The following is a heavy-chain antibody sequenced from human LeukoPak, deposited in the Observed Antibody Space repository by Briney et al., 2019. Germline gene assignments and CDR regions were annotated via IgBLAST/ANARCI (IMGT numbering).Heavy chain of an antibody. V-gene: IGHV3-23*01. CDR1: GFTFSSYA. D-gene: IGHD2-15*01. J-gene: IGHJ4*02. CDR2: ISGSGGST. CDR3: ASRAGPYSHPYDS. Sequence: GGSLRLSCAASGFTFSSYAMSWVRQAPGKGLEWVSAISGSGGSTYYADSVKGRFTISRDNSKNTLYLQMNSLRADDTAVYYCASRAGPYSHPYDSWAQGTLVTVSS.